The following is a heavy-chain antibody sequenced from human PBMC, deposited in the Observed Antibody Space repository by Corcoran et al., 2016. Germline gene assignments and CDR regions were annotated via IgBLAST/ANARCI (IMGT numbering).Heavy chain of an antibody. CDR3: ARYRVLSRYYCYGMDV. CDR2: INPRGGST. J-gene: IGHJ6*02. CDR1: GYTFTSYY. V-gene: IGHV1-46*01. D-gene: IGHD3-16*02. Sequence: QVQLVQSGAEVKKPGASVKVSCKASGYTFTSYYMHWVRQAPGQGLEWMGIINPRGGSTSYAQKFQGRVTMTRDTSTSTVYMELSSLRSEDTAVYYCARYRVLSRYYCYGMDVWGQGTTVTVSS.